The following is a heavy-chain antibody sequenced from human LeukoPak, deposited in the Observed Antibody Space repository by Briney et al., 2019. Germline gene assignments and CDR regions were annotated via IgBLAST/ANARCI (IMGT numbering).Heavy chain of an antibody. CDR1: GFTFSDYA. Sequence: PGGSLRLSCAASGFTFSDYAMHWVRQAPGKGLEWVAVIAYGGTNEYHADSVKGRFTIPRDNSKNTLYLQMSSLRPEDTAVYYCARNEPITAFFGMDVWGQGTTVTVSS. J-gene: IGHJ6*02. V-gene: IGHV3-30*04. D-gene: IGHD2/OR15-2a*01. CDR2: IAYGGTNE. CDR3: ARNEPITAFFGMDV.